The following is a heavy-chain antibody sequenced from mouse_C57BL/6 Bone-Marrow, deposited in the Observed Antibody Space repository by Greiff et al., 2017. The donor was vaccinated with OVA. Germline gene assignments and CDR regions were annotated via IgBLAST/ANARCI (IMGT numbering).Heavy chain of an antibody. CDR2: ISDGGSYT. D-gene: IGHD1-1*01. CDR1: GFTFSSYA. CDR3: ARDQGYGSSYFDY. V-gene: IGHV5-4*01. Sequence: EVMLVESGGGLVKPGGSLKLSCAASGFTFSSYAMSWVRQTPEKRLEWVATISDGGSYTYYPDNVKGRFTISRDNAKNNLYLQMSHLKSEDTAMYYCARDQGYGSSYFDYWGQGTTLTVSS. J-gene: IGHJ2*01.